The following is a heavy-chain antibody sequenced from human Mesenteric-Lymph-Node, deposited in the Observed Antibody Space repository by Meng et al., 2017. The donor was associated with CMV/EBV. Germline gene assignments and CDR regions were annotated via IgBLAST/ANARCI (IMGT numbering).Heavy chain of an antibody. J-gene: IGHJ4*02. CDR2: IIPILGVT. CDR1: GGPFSSYT. V-gene: IGHV1-69*04. D-gene: IGHD2-2*01. Sequence: SVKVSCKASGGPFSSYTISWVRQAPGQGLEWVGRIIPILGVTNYAEKFQGRVTITADKSTSTTYMDLSSLTSEDTAMYYCATDSTPFQRSDQLPGPVFDYWGQGTLVPSPQ. CDR3: ATDSTPFQRSDQLPGPVFDY.